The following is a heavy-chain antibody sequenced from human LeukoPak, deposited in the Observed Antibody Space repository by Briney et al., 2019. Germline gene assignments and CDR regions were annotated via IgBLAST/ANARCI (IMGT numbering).Heavy chain of an antibody. CDR1: GYTFTSYG. V-gene: IGHV1-18*01. D-gene: IGHD6-6*01. CDR2: ISAYNGNT. Sequence: ASVKVSCKASGYTFTSYGISWVRQAPGQGLEWMGWISAYNGNTNYAQRLQGRVTMTTDTSTSTAYMELRSLRSDDTAVYYCARESSIASTPNYWGQGTLVTVSS. CDR3: ARESSIASTPNY. J-gene: IGHJ4*02.